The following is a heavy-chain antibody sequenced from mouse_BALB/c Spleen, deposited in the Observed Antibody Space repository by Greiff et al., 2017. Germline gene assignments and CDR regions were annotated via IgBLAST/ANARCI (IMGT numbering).Heavy chain of an antibody. V-gene: IGHV3-6*02. CDR2: ISYDGSN. Sequence: EVQLVESGPGLVKPSLSLSLTCSVTGYSITSDYYWNWIRQFPGNKLEWLGYISYDGSNNYNPSLKNRFSITRDTSKNQFFLKLNSVTTEDTATYYCASGVEFAYWGQGTLVTVSA. J-gene: IGHJ3*01. CDR3: ASGVEFAY. CDR1: GYSITSDYY.